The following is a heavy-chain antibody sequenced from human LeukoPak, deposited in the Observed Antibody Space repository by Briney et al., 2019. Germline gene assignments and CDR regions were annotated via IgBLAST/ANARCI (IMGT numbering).Heavy chain of an antibody. V-gene: IGHV1-24*01. Sequence: ASVKVSCKVSGYTLTELSMHWVRQAPGKGLEWMGGFDPEDGEIIYAQKFQGRVTMTEDTSTDTAYMELSSLRSEDTAVYYCATGRGEIGTVVTPEFNYWGQGTLVTVSS. CDR3: ATGRGEIGTVVTPEFNY. J-gene: IGHJ4*02. D-gene: IGHD4-23*01. CDR2: FDPEDGEI. CDR1: GYTLTELS.